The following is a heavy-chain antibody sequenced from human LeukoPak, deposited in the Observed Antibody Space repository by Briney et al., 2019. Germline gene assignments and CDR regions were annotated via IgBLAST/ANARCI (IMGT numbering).Heavy chain of an antibody. D-gene: IGHD6-6*01. CDR1: GFTFSCYW. V-gene: IGHV3-74*01. Sequence: GGSMRLSCAASGFTFSCYWMHWVRLAPGKVLVWVSRINTDGSSTSYADSEKGRFHISRDNARNSLYRQVNSLRAEDMALYYCARSREYSGSVRYFYYWGQGALVAVSS. CDR2: INTDGSST. J-gene: IGHJ4*02. CDR3: ARSREYSGSVRYFYY.